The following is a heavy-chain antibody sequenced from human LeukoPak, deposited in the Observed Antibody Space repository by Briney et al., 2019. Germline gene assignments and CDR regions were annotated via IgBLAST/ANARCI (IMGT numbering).Heavy chain of an antibody. D-gene: IGHD4-17*01. J-gene: IGHJ6*02. CDR2: IYTSGST. CDR1: GGSISSYY. CDR3: ARGDYSARGDYYYGMDV. V-gene: IGHV4-4*09. Sequence: SETLSLTCTVSGGSISSYYWSWIRQPPGKGLEWIGYIYTSGSTNYNPSLKSRVTISVDTSKNQFSLKLSSVTAADTAVYYCARGDYSARGDYYYGMDVWGQGTTVTVSS.